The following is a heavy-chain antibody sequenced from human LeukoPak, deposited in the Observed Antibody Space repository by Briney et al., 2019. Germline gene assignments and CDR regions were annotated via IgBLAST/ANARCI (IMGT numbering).Heavy chain of an antibody. CDR1: GGSISSSSYY. CDR3: ARPIRSRDNNWFDP. V-gene: IGHV4-39*01. CDR2: IYHTGST. J-gene: IGHJ5*02. Sequence: PSETLSLTCTVSGGSISSSSYYWGWIRQPPGKGLEWIGSIYHTGSTYYNPSLKSRVIISVDTSANQFSLKLNSVTAADTAVYYCARPIRSRDNNWFDPWGQGILVTVSS. D-gene: IGHD3-10*01.